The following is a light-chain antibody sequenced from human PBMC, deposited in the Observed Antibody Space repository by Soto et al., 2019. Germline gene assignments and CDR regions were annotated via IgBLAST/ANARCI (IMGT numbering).Light chain of an antibody. J-gene: IGLJ3*02. Sequence: QSVLTQPASVSGSPGQSITSSCTGTSSDVGGYNYVSWYQQHPGKAPKVMIYEVSNRPSGVSNRFFGSKSGNTASLTISGLQAEDEADYYCSSYTSSSSWVFGGGTKLTVL. CDR2: EVS. CDR1: SSDVGGYNY. CDR3: SSYTSSSSWV. V-gene: IGLV2-14*01.